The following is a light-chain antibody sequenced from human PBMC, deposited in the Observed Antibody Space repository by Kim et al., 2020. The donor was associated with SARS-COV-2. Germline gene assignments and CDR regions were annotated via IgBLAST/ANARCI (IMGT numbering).Light chain of an antibody. CDR1: SSDVGGYTT. Sequence: SITISCTGTSSDVGGYTTVSWYQQPPGTAPTLMIYGVSNRPSGVSTRFSGSKSGHTAYLTISALQAEDEADYYCSSYTTSTSVVFGGGTQLTVL. CDR2: GVS. CDR3: SSYTTSTSVV. J-gene: IGLJ2*01. V-gene: IGLV2-14*03.